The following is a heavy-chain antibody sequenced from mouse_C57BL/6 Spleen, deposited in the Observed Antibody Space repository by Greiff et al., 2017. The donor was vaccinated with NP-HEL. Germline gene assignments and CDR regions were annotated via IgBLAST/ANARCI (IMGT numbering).Heavy chain of an antibody. Sequence: EVKLEESGGGLVQPGGSMKLSCVASGFTFSNYWMNWVRQSPEKGLEWVAQIRLKSDNYATHYAESVKGRFTISRDDSKSSVYLQMNNLRAEDTGIYYCTVAVTLDYWGQGTTLTVSS. CDR1: GFTFSNYW. J-gene: IGHJ2*01. CDR2: IRLKSDNYAT. D-gene: IGHD2-3*01. V-gene: IGHV6-3*01. CDR3: TVAVTLDY.